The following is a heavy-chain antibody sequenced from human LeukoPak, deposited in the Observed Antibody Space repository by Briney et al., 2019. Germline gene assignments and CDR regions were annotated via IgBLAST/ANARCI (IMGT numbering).Heavy chain of an antibody. D-gene: IGHD2-15*01. V-gene: IGHV1-69*06. CDR3: ASRPPRKYCSGGSCYSRGWFDP. Sequence: SVKVSCKASGYTFTGYYMHWVRQVPGQGLEWMGGIIPIFGTANYAQKFQGRVTITADKSTSTAYMELSSLRSEDTAVYYCASRPPRKYCSGGSCYSRGWFDPWGQGTLVTVSS. J-gene: IGHJ5*02. CDR1: GYTFTGYY. CDR2: IIPIFGTA.